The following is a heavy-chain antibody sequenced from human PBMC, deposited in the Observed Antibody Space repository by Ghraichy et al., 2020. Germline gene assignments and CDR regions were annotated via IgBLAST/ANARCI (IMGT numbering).Heavy chain of an antibody. D-gene: IGHD3-10*01. CDR2: INGDASDK. CDR3: AKGSDWTVDSSCNKGLAAVPSGSASKRTFVRIVARDYLVKDY. CDR1: GFTFSSHW. J-gene: IGHJ4*01. Sequence: GGSLRLSCAASGFTFSSHWMRWVRQAPGKGLKWVATINGDASDKFYVDSVKDRFTISRDNAKNSVFLQMTGLRDNDTALYFCAKGSDWTVDSSCNKGLAAVPSGSASKRTFVRIVARDYLVKDY. V-gene: IGHV3-7*03.